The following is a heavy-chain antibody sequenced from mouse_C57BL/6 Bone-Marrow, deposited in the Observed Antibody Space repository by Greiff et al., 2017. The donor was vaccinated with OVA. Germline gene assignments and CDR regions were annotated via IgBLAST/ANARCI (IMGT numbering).Heavy chain of an antibody. D-gene: IGHD5-1*01. J-gene: IGHJ3*01. Sequence: VKLQESGADLVRPGTSVKLSCTASGYAFTNYLIEWVKQRPGQGLEWIGVINHGSGGTNYNEKFKGKATLTADKSSSPSYMQRSRLTSEDSAVYCGARRGVRRPEVAYWGQGTLVTVSA. CDR3: ARRGVRRPEVAY. V-gene: IGHV1-54*01. CDR2: INHGSGGT. CDR1: GYAFTNYL.